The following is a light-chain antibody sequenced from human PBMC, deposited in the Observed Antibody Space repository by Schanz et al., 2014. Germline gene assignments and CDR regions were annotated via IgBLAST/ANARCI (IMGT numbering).Light chain of an antibody. CDR1: SSDVGGYNY. Sequence: QSALTQPPSASGSPGQSVTISCTGTSSDVGGYNYVSWYRQHPGRAPELLIFEVSQRPSGVPDRFSGSKSGTTASLTVSGLQTEDEADYYCCSYAATFSVVFGGGTKVTVL. V-gene: IGLV2-8*01. CDR3: CSYAATFSVV. CDR2: EVS. J-gene: IGLJ2*01.